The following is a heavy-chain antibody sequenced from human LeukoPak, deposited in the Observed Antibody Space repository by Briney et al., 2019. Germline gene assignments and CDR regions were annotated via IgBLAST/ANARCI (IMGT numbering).Heavy chain of an antibody. CDR3: ARYCSGVSCYSGYDY. D-gene: IGHD2-15*01. Sequence: GGSLRLSCAASGFTFSTYAMHWVRQTPGKGLEYVSAICTNGGGTYYANSVKGRFTISRDNSKNTLYLQMGSLRAEDMAVYYCARYCSGVSCYSGYDYWGQGTLVTVSS. CDR1: GFTFSTYA. V-gene: IGHV3-64*01. J-gene: IGHJ4*02. CDR2: ICTNGGGT.